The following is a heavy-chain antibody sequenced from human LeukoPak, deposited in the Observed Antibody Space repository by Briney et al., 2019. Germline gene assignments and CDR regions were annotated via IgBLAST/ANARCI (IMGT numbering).Heavy chain of an antibody. CDR1: GFTFSSYA. CDR3: AKRIQSARATGY. CDR2: INGSGGSA. J-gene: IGHJ4*02. Sequence: PGGSQRLSCAASGFTFSSYAMSWVRQAPGKGLEGVSDINGSGGSAYYADSVKGRFTISRDNSKTTLYLQMNSLRAEDTAVYYCAKRIQSARATGYWGQGTLVSVSS. V-gene: IGHV3-23*01. D-gene: IGHD5-18*01.